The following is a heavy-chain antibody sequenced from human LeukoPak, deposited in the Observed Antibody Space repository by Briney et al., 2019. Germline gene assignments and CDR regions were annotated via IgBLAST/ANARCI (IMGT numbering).Heavy chain of an antibody. V-gene: IGHV5-51*01. J-gene: IGHJ6*02. Sequence: GESLKISCKGSGYSFTSNWIGWVRQMPGKGLEWMGIIYPGDSDTRYSPSFQGQVTISADKSISTAYLQWSSLKASDTAMYYCARGRILSGHYHGMDVWGQGTTVTVSS. D-gene: IGHD3-9*01. CDR1: GYSFTSNW. CDR2: IYPGDSDT. CDR3: ARGRILSGHYHGMDV.